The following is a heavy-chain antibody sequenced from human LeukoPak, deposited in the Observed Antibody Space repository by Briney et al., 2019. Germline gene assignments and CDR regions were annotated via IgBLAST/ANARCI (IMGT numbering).Heavy chain of an antibody. J-gene: IGHJ4*02. D-gene: IGHD6-13*01. V-gene: IGHV1-2*04. CDR3: ARGEGYSSRWYYFDY. CDR1: GYTFTVYY. Sequence: ASVKVSCKASGYTFTVYYMHWVRQAPGQGLEWMGWINPNSGGTNYAQKFQGWVTMTRDTSISTAYMELSRLRSDDTAVYYCARGEGYSSRWYYFDYWGQGTLVTVSS. CDR2: INPNSGGT.